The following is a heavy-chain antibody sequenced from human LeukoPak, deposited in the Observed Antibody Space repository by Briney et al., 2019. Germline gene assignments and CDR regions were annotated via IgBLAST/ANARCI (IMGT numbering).Heavy chain of an antibody. CDR2: IYTSGST. V-gene: IGHV4-4*07. CDR3: AREPDCSSTSCYYYYYYMDV. CDR1: GGSISSYY. D-gene: IGHD2-2*01. J-gene: IGHJ6*03. Sequence: SETLSLTCTVSGGSISSYYWSWIRQPAGKGLEWIGRIYTSGSTNYNPSLKSRVTMSVDTSKTQFSLKPSSMTAADTAVYYCAREPDCSSTSCYYYYYYMDVWGKGTTVTVSS.